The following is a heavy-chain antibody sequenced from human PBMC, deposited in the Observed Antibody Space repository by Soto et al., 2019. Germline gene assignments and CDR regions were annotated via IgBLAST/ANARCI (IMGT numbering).Heavy chain of an antibody. D-gene: IGHD2-2*01. V-gene: IGHV3-23*01. CDR1: GFTFINYA. CDR3: ARKILGSTSRPYYWYFDL. J-gene: IGHJ2*01. Sequence: EVHLLESGGGLVQPGGSLRLSCAGPGFTFINYAMNWVRQATGKGLEWVSSISGGGDAAFFPDSVRGRFTISRDNSQITVTLQMNSLGVDDTAVYYCARKILGSTSRPYYWYFDLWGRGTLVTVSS. CDR2: ISGGGDAA.